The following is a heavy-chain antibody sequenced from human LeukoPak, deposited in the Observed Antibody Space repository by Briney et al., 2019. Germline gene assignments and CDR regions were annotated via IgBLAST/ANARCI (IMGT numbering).Heavy chain of an antibody. D-gene: IGHD3-10*01. V-gene: IGHV3-23*01. Sequence: GGSLRLSCAASGFTFSTYAMSWVRQAAGKGLEWVSLISGSGGGTYYADSVKGRFTISRDNSKNTLYLQVSTLRTEDTAVYFCAKDRLDLWFGESYDAFDIWGQGTMVTVSS. CDR2: ISGSGGGT. J-gene: IGHJ3*02. CDR1: GFTFSTYA. CDR3: AKDRLDLWFGESYDAFDI.